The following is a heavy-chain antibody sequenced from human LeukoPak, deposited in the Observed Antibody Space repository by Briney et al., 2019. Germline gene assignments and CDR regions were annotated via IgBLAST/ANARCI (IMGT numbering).Heavy chain of an antibody. CDR1: GGSISSYY. J-gene: IGHJ5*02. CDR3: ARDRVLLWFGEAPHWFDP. Sequence: PSETLSLTCTVSGGSISSYYWSWIRQPAGKGQEWIGRIYTSGSPNYNPSLQSRVTMSVDTSKNQFSLKLSSVTAADTAVYYCARDRVLLWFGEAPHWFDPWGQGTLVTVSS. V-gene: IGHV4-4*07. CDR2: IYTSGSP. D-gene: IGHD3-10*01.